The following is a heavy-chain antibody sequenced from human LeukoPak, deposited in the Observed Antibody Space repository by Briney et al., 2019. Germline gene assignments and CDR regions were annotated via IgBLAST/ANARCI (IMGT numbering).Heavy chain of an antibody. CDR3: AKDDDVSSGTPDY. D-gene: IGHD3-22*01. CDR1: GFTFSNYA. V-gene: IGHV3-23*01. J-gene: IGHJ4*02. Sequence: GGSLRLSCAASGFTFSNYAMSWVRQAPGKGLGWVSTISGSGGSTYYADSVKGRFTISRDNSKNTLYLQMNSLRAEDTAVYYCAKDDDVSSGTPDYWGQGTLVTVSS. CDR2: ISGSGGST.